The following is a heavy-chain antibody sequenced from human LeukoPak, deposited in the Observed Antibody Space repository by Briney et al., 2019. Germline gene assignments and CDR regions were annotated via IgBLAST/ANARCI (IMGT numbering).Heavy chain of an antibody. CDR1: GGSISSGGYY. Sequence: SETLSLTCTVSGGSISSGGYYWSWIRQHPGKGLEWIGYIYYSGSTYYNPSLKSRVTISVDTSKNQFSPKLSSVTAADTAVYYCARTRRGYCSSTSCPYYFDYWGQGTLVTVSS. V-gene: IGHV4-31*03. D-gene: IGHD2-2*01. J-gene: IGHJ4*02. CDR2: IYYSGST. CDR3: ARTRRGYCSSTSCPYYFDY.